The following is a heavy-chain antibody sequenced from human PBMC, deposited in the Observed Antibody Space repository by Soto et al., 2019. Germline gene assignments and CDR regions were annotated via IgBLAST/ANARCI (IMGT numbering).Heavy chain of an antibody. CDR3: ARDPLPSDSSAP. V-gene: IGHV3-30*03. Sequence: GGSLRLSCAASGFTFRVYGMHWVRQAPGKGLEWVADISYDGTKRYYTDSVKGRFTISRDNSKNTLYLQMNSLRTEDTATYYCARDPLPSDSSAPWGRGTLVTVSS. J-gene: IGHJ5*02. CDR1: GFTFRVYG. CDR2: ISYDGTKR. D-gene: IGHD3-22*01.